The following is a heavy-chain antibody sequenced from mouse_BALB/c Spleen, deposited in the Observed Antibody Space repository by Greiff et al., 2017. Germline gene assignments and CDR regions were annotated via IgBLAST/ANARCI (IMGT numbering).Heavy chain of an antibody. CDR1: GFTFSDFY. V-gene: IGHV7-1*02. CDR2: SRNKANDYTT. D-gene: IGHD4-1*02. CDR3: ARDAKFQLGHFDV. Sequence: EVKVVESGGGLVQPGGSLRLSCATSGFTFSDFYMEWVRQPPGKRLEWIAASRNKANDYTTEYSASVKGRFIVSRDTSQSILYLQMNALRAEDTAIYYCARDAKFQLGHFDVWGAGTTVTVSS. J-gene: IGHJ1*01.